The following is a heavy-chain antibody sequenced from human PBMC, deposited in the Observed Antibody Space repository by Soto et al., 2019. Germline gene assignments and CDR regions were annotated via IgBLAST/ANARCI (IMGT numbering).Heavy chain of an antibody. D-gene: IGHD5-18*01. Sequence: GESLKISCKGSGYSLTSYWIGWVRQMPGKGLEWMGIIYPGDSDTRYSPSFQGQVTISADKSISTAYLQWSSLKASDTAMYYCARFKNSRTSNFDYWGQGTLVTVSS. CDR2: IYPGDSDT. CDR3: ARFKNSRTSNFDY. J-gene: IGHJ4*02. V-gene: IGHV5-51*01. CDR1: GYSLTSYW.